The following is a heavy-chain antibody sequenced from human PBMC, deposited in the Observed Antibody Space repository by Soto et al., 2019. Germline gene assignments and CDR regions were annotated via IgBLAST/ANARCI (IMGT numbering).Heavy chain of an antibody. V-gene: IGHV3-7*05. Sequence: GGSLRLSCAASGVRFSTSWMDWVRQTPGKGLQWVANIGQDGSEKNYVDSVKGRFTISRDNAKNSLYLQMTSLRAEDTAVYFCSRRLEVWGQGTTVTVSS. CDR2: IGQDGSEK. J-gene: IGHJ6*02. CDR3: SRRLEV. CDR1: GVRFSTSW.